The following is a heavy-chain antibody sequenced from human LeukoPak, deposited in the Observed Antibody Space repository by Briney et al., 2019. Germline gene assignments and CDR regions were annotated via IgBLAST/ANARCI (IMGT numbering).Heavy chain of an antibody. Sequence: GASVKVSCKASGGTFSSYAISWVRQAPGQGLEWMGGIIPIFGTANYAQKFQGRVTITTDESTSTAYMELSSLRSEDTAVYYCSVQLQPGDAFDIWGQGTMVTVSS. CDR3: SVQLQPGDAFDI. CDR1: GGTFSSYA. V-gene: IGHV1-69*05. J-gene: IGHJ3*02. D-gene: IGHD5-18*01. CDR2: IIPIFGTA.